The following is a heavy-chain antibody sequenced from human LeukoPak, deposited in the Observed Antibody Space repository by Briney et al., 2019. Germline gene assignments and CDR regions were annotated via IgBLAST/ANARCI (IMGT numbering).Heavy chain of an antibody. D-gene: IGHD3-9*01. V-gene: IGHV3-7*01. CDR2: IQQDGSEK. CDR1: GFTFSKYW. J-gene: IGHJ4*02. CDR3: ASALRYNTGYLYGFGHDN. Sequence: PGGSLRLSCAASGFTFSKYWMSWVRQAPGKGLEWVANIQQDGSEKFVADSVKGRFTVSRDNAKNSLYLQVDSLRAEDTAVYYCASALRYNTGYLYGFGHDNWGQGTLVTVSS.